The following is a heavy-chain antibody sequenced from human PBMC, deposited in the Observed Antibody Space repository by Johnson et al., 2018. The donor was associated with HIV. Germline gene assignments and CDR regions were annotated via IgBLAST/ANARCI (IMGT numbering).Heavy chain of an antibody. D-gene: IGHD7-27*01. V-gene: IGHV3-7*01. Sequence: MLLVESGGGVVQPGRSLRLSCAASGFTFSSYAMHWVRQAPGKGLEWVANIKQDGSEKYYVDSVKGRFTISRDNAKNSLYLQMNSLRAEDTAVYYCARIRPANWGVNDAFDIWGQGTMVTVSS. CDR1: GFTFSSYA. CDR2: IKQDGSEK. CDR3: ARIRPANWGVNDAFDI. J-gene: IGHJ3*02.